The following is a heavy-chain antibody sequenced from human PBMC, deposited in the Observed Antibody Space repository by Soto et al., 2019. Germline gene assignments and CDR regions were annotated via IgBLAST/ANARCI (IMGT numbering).Heavy chain of an antibody. D-gene: IGHD3-22*01. CDR2: IYHSGST. J-gene: IGHJ3*02. CDR3: ARVPVVIGAFDI. CDR1: GGSISSGGYS. V-gene: IGHV4-30-2*01. Sequence: PSETLSLTCAVSGGSISSGGYSWSWIRQPPGKGLEWIGYIYHSGSTYYNPSLKIRVTISVDRSKNQFSLKLSSVTAADTAVYYCARVPVVIGAFDIWGQGTMVTVSS.